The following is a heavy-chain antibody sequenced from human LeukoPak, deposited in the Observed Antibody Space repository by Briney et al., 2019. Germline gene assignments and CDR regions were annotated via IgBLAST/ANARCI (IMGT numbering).Heavy chain of an antibody. CDR2: IYYSGST. J-gene: IGHJ6*02. CDR3: ARILYVSYYYYGMDV. Sequence: KASETLSLTCTVSGGSITSSSYYWGWIRQPPGKGLEWIGSIYYSGSTYYNPSLKSRVTISVDTSKNQFSLKLSSVTAADTAVYYCARILYVSYYYYGMDVWGQGTTVTVPS. CDR1: GGSITSSSYY. V-gene: IGHV4-39*01. D-gene: IGHD2-2*02.